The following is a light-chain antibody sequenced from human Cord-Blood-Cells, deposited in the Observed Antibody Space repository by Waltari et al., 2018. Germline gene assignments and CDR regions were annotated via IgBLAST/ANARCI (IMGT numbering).Light chain of an antibody. J-gene: IGKJ4*01. V-gene: IGKV1-9*01. Sequence: IQLTQSPSSLSASVGDRVTITCRASQGISSYLAWYQQKPGKAPKLPIYAASTLQSEVPSRFSGSGSGTDFTLTISSLQPEDFATYYCQQLNSYPLTFGGGTKVEIK. CDR3: QQLNSYPLT. CDR2: AAS. CDR1: QGISSY.